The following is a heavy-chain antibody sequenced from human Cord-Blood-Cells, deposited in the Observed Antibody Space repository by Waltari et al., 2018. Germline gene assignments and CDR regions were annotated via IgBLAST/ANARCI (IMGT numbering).Heavy chain of an antibody. Sequence: QVQLQQWGAGLLKPSETLSLTCAVYGGSFSGYYWSWIRHPPGKGLEWIGEINHRGSTNYNPSLKSRVTISVDTSKNQFSLKLSSVTAADTAVYYCARGDYGGNSAYYFDYWGQGTLVTVSS. V-gene: IGHV4-34*01. CDR2: INHRGST. CDR3: ARGDYGGNSAYYFDY. CDR1: GGSFSGYY. D-gene: IGHD4-17*01. J-gene: IGHJ4*02.